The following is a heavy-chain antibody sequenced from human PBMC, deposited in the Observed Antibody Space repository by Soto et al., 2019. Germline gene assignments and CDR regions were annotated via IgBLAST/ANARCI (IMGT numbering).Heavy chain of an antibody. D-gene: IGHD3-22*01. J-gene: IGHJ4*02. CDR2: IYPGDSDT. V-gene: IGHV5-51*01. CDR3: PRRYYSDSSGYYFDY. Sequence: PGESLKISCKGSGYSFTSYWIGWVRQMPGKGLEWMGIIYPGDSDTRYSPSFQGQVTISADKSISTAHLQWSRLKASDTAMYYCPRRYYSDSSGYYFDYWGQATLVSVTS. CDR1: GYSFTSYW.